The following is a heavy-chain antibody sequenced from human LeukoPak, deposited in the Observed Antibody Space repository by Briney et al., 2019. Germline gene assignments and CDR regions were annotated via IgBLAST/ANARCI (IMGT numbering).Heavy chain of an antibody. J-gene: IGHJ4*02. CDR1: GFTFSSYS. V-gene: IGHV3-21*01. CDR3: ARDFGYCSSTSCYRPYYFDY. D-gene: IGHD2-2*01. Sequence: GGSLRLSCAASGFTFSSYSMNWVRQAPGKGLEWVSSISSSSSYIYYADSVKGRFTISRDNAKNSLYLQMNSPRAEDTAVYYCARDFGYCSSTSCYRPYYFDYWGQGTLVTVSS. CDR2: ISSSSSYI.